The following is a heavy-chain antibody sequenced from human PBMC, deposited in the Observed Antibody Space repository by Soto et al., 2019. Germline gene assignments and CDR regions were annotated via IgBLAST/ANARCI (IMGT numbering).Heavy chain of an antibody. CDR3: APSPWGAAPDY. CDR2: IYWNDDK. Sequence: SGPTLVNPTHPLTLTCTVSGFSVSARGVGVGWIRQPPGKALEWLGIIYWNDDKRYSPSLQCRLPITKDTSNNQVVLTMTNMDPVDTAPYSCAPSPWGAAPDYWGQGTPVTVSS. J-gene: IGHJ4*02. V-gene: IGHV2-5*01. D-gene: IGHD3-16*01. CDR1: GFSVSARGVG.